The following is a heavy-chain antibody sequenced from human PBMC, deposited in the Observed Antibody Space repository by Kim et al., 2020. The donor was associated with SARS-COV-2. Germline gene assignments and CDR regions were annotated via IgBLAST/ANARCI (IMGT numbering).Heavy chain of an antibody. CDR2: IKQDGSKK. J-gene: IGHJ3*02. CDR3: ARDGGSTSCYAFDAFDI. V-gene: IGHV3-7*01. D-gene: IGHD2-2*01. CDR1: GFTFSSYG. Sequence: GGSLRLSCAASGFTFSSYGMSWVRQAPGKGLEWVANIKQDGSKKYYVDSVKGRFTISRDNAKNSLYLQMNSLRAEDTAVYYCARDGGSTSCYAFDAFDIWGQGTMVTVSS.